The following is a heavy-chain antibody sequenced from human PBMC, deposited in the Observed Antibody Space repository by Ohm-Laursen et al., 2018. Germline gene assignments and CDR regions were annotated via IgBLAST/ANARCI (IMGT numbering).Heavy chain of an antibody. J-gene: IGHJ6*02. Sequence: TLSLTCIVSGGSINNYYWSWIRQPAGKGLEWIGRIYPSGSTNYNPSLKSRVTMSVHTSKNQFSLKLTSVTAADTAVYYCGRDDFWSGYSDVWGQGTTVTVSS. CDR2: IYPSGST. CDR1: GGSINNYY. CDR3: GRDDFWSGYSDV. V-gene: IGHV4-4*07. D-gene: IGHD3-3*01.